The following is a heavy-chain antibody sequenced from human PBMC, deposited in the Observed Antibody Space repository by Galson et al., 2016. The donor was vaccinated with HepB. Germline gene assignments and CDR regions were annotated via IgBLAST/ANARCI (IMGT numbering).Heavy chain of an antibody. D-gene: IGHD2-8*01. CDR3: AGGNGYFVY. V-gene: IGHV4-39*01. Sequence: SETLSLTCEVSGVNIRRSPYYWGWVRQPPGKALEWIGSLHYTGTAYYNEALKTRATISEDTSRNAVSLRLSSLSAADTALYFCAGGNGYFVYWGQGALVTVSS. CDR2: LHYTGTA. CDR1: GVNIRRSPYY. J-gene: IGHJ4*02.